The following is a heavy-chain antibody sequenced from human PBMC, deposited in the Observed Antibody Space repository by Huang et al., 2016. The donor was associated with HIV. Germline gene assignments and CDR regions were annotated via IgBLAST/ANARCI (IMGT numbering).Heavy chain of an antibody. D-gene: IGHD1-1*01. CDR2: INSYGGSA. CDR1: GFIFSSQW. CDR3: AQFRTGG. Sequence: EVQLVESGGGLVQPGGSLRLSCAASGFIFSSQWMHWVRQAPGKGRVWVSRINSYGGSAGYADSVRCRFTISRDNAKNTLSLQMNSLRGEDTAVYFCAQFRTGGWGQGTLVTVSS. J-gene: IGHJ4*02. V-gene: IGHV3-74*01.